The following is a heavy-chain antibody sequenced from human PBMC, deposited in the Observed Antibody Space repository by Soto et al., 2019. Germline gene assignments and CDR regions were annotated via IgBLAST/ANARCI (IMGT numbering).Heavy chain of an antibody. CDR1: GFTFSSYS. Sequence: GGSLRLSCAASGFTFSSYSMTWVRQAPGKGLEWVSSISSSSSYIYYADSVKGRFTISRDNAKDSLYLQMNSLRAEDTAVYYCARADYDFWSGAVFDYWGQGTLVTVSS. CDR3: ARADYDFWSGAVFDY. J-gene: IGHJ4*02. CDR2: ISSSSSYI. D-gene: IGHD3-3*01. V-gene: IGHV3-21*01.